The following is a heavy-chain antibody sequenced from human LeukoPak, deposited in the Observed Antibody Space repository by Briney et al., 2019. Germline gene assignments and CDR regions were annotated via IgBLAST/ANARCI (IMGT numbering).Heavy chain of an antibody. V-gene: IGHV3-30*18. CDR1: GFTFSTYG. CDR2: ISYDGGKK. CDR3: AKDTIAAARGYFDY. J-gene: IGHJ4*02. Sequence: GRSLRLSCAASGFTFSTYGMHWVRQAPGKGLEWVALISYDGGKKYYADSVKGRFTFSRDNSKNTLYLQMNSLRAEDTAVYYCAKDTIAAARGYFDYWGQGILVTVSS. D-gene: IGHD6-13*01.